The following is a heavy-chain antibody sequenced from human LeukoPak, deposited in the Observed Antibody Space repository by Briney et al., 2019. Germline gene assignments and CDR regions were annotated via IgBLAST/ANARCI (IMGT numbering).Heavy chain of an antibody. Sequence: PSETLSLTCTVSGGSISTYYWGWIRQPPGKGLEYTGYIYYTGSTNYNPSLKSRVTISVDTSKNQFSLKLSSVTAADTAVYYCARDGKGAVSLFDYWGQGTLVTVSS. CDR3: ARDGKGAVSLFDY. CDR1: GGSISTYY. V-gene: IGHV4-59*01. J-gene: IGHJ4*02. CDR2: IYYTGST. D-gene: IGHD6-19*01.